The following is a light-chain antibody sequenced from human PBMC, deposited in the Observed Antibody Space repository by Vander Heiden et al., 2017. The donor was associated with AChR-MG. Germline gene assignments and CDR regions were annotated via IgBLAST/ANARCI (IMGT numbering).Light chain of an antibody. CDR1: SGSSNLN. Sequence: QPVLTQPPSASASLGASVTLPCTLSSGSSNLNVDWYQQGPGKGPRFVMRVGTGGIVGPKGDGIPDRFSVLGSGLNRYLTIKNIQEEDESDYHCGADLGSGSNFVLWVFGGGTKLTVL. J-gene: IGLJ3*02. V-gene: IGLV9-49*01. CDR2: VGTGGIVG. CDR3: GADLGSGSNFVLWV.